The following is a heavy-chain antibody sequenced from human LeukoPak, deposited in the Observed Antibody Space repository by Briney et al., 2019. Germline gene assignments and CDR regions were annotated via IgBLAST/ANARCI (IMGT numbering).Heavy chain of an antibody. Sequence: SETLSLTCTVSGGSISSYYWSWIRQPPGKGLEWIGYIYYSGSTNYNPSLKSRITISVDTSKNQSSLKLSSVTAADTAVYYCAMYSSSRYFDYWGQGTLVTVSS. CDR1: GGSISSYY. D-gene: IGHD6-6*01. CDR3: AMYSSSRYFDY. CDR2: IYYSGST. J-gene: IGHJ4*02. V-gene: IGHV4-59*01.